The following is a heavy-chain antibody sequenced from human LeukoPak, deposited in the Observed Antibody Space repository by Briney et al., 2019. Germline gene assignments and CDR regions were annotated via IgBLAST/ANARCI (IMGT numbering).Heavy chain of an antibody. CDR1: GYTFTGYY. J-gene: IGHJ3*02. D-gene: IGHD6-13*01. Sequence: GASVKVSCKASGYTFTGYYMHWVRQAPGQGLEWMGWINPNSGGTNYAQKFQGRVTMTRDTSISTAYMELSRLRSDDTAVYYCARGGYSGSWSDAFDIWGQGTMVTVSS. CDR2: INPNSGGT. CDR3: ARGGYSGSWSDAFDI. V-gene: IGHV1-2*02.